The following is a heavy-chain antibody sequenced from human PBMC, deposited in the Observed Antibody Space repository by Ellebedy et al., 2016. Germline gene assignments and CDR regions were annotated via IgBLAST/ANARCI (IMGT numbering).Heavy chain of an antibody. CDR3: ATERSATYFFDY. D-gene: IGHD1-1*01. V-gene: IGHV1-46*01. CDR2: INPGSGYT. J-gene: IGHJ4*02. Sequence: ASVKVSCKASEYAFTNFLIHWVRQAPAQGLEWMGIINPGSGYTGYAQKFQDRVTMTRDTSTNTVYMVLGSLRSDDTAVYYCATERSATYFFDYWGQGTLVTVSS. CDR1: EYAFTNFL.